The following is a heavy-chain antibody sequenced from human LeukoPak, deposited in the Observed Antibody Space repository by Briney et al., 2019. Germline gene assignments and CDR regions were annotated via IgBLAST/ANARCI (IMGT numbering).Heavy chain of an antibody. V-gene: IGHV4-39*02. CDR1: GGSISSSSYY. J-gene: IGHJ6*02. CDR2: IYYSGST. CDR3: ARDSRDYGDYLGSYGMDV. D-gene: IGHD4-17*01. Sequence: SETLSLTCTVSGGSISSSSYYWGWIRQPPGKGLEWIGSIYYSGSTYYNPSLKSRVTISVDTSKNQFSLKLSSVTAADTAVYYCARDSRDYGDYLGSYGMDVWGQGTTVTVSS.